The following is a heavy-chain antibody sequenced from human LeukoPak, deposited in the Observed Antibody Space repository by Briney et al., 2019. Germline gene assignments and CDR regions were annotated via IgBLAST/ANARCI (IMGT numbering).Heavy chain of an antibody. CDR1: GFTFGSYS. J-gene: IGHJ6*02. Sequence: GGSLRLSCAASGFTFGSYSMNWVRQAPGKGLEWVSSISSSSSYIYYADSVKGRFTISRDNAKNSLYLQMNSLRAEDTAVYYCARYGYYSYYYYGMDVWGQGTTVTVSS. CDR2: ISSSSSYI. V-gene: IGHV3-21*01. CDR3: ARYGYYSYYYYGMDV. D-gene: IGHD3-10*01.